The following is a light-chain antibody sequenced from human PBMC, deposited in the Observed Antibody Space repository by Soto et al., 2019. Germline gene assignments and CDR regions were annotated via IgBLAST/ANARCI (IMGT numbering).Light chain of an antibody. CDR2: RAS. V-gene: IGKV1-5*03. CDR1: QSISSS. CDR3: QQYNSSCRT. J-gene: IGKJ1*01. Sequence: DIQMTQSPSTLSASVGHRFTITCRASQSISSSLARYQQKPGKAPKLLIYRASNLQSGVPSRFSGSGSGTEFTLTITSLQPDDFATYYCQQYNSSCRTLGQGTKVDIK.